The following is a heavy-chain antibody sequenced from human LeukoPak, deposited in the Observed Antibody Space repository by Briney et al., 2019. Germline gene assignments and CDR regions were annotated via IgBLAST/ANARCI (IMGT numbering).Heavy chain of an antibody. J-gene: IGHJ3*02. V-gene: IGHV1-2*02. CDR3: ARFCQPHDAFDI. CDR1: GYTFAADY. Sequence: ASVKVSCKASGYTFAADYVYWVRQAPGQGLQWMGWINPNSGGTKYAQKFQGRVTMTRDTSISTAYMELSRLTSDDTAIYYCARFCQPHDAFDIWGQGTMVTVSS. CDR2: INPNSGGT. D-gene: IGHD2-2*01.